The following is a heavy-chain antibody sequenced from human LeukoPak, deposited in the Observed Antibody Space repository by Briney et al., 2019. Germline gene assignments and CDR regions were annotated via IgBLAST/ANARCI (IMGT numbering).Heavy chain of an antibody. CDR2: ISGSGGNT. CDR3: AELGITMIGGV. D-gene: IGHD3-10*02. V-gene: IGHV3-23*01. Sequence: GGSLRLSCAASGFTFSSYGMHWVRQAPGKGLEWVSDISGSGGNTYYAASVKGRFTISRDNAKNTLYLQMNSLRAEDTAVYYCAELGITMIGGVWGKGTTVTISS. CDR1: GFTFSSYG. J-gene: IGHJ6*04.